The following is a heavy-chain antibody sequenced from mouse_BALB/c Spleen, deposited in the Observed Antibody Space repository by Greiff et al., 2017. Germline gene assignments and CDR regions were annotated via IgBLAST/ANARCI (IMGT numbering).Heavy chain of an antibody. CDR2: INPSTGYT. CDR3: ATYDYDGY. D-gene: IGHD2-4*01. V-gene: IGHV1-7*01. J-gene: IGHJ2*01. Sequence: VQLQQSGAELAKPGASVKMSCKASGYTFTSYWMHWVKQRPGQGLEWIGYINPSTGYTEYNQKFKDKATLTADKSSSTAYMQLSSLTSEDSAVYYCATYDYDGYWGQGTTLTVSS. CDR1: GYTFTSYW.